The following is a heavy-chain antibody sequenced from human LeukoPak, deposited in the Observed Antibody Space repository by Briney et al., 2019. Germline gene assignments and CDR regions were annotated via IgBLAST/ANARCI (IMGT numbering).Heavy chain of an antibody. V-gene: IGHV1-18*01. J-gene: IGHJ4*02. Sequence: GASVKVSCKASGYTFTSYGISWVRQAPGQGLEWMGWISAYNGNTNYAQKLQGRVTMTTDTSTSTAYMELRSLRSDDTAVYYCARDVGDPEIAALTSDYWGQGTLVTVSS. CDR2: ISAYNGNT. CDR3: ARDVGDPEIAALTSDY. D-gene: IGHD6-6*01. CDR1: GYTFTSYG.